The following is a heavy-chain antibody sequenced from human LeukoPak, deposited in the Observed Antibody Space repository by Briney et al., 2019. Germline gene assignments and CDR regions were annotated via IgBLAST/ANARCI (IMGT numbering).Heavy chain of an antibody. D-gene: IGHD5-24*01. V-gene: IGHV3-64*02. CDR1: GFTFSSYA. CDR3: ARDCMATVGGIFDY. Sequence: GGSLRLSCAASGFTFSSYAMHWVRQAPGKGLEYVSGINSNGGSTYYADSVKGRFTMSRDNSKNTLYLQMGSLRPEDMAVYYCARDCMATVGGIFDYWGQGTLVTGSS. J-gene: IGHJ4*01. CDR2: INSNGGST.